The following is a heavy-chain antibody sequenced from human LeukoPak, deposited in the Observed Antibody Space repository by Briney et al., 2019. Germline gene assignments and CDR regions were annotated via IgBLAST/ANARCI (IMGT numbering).Heavy chain of an antibody. J-gene: IGHJ6*04. CDR3: AELGITMIGGV. D-gene: IGHD3-10*02. CDR1: GFTFSNYW. Sequence: GGSLRLSCAASGFTFSNYWMHWVRQAPGKGLVWVSRINIDVSITTYADSVKGRFTISRDNAKNTLYLHMNSLRADDTAVYYCAELGITMIGGVWGKGTTVTISS. CDR2: INIDVSIT. V-gene: IGHV3-74*01.